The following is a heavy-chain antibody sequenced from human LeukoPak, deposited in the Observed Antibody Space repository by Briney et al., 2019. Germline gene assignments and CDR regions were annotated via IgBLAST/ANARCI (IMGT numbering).Heavy chain of an antibody. Sequence: GASVKVSCKASGNTFTSYGISWVRQAPGQGLEWMGWISAYNGNTNYAQKLQGRVTMTTDTSTSTAYMELRSLRSDDTAVYYCASSLERGSGWPDPYFDYWGQGTLVTVSS. J-gene: IGHJ4*02. CDR2: ISAYNGNT. V-gene: IGHV1-18*01. D-gene: IGHD6-25*01. CDR3: ASSLERGSGWPDPYFDY. CDR1: GNTFTSYG.